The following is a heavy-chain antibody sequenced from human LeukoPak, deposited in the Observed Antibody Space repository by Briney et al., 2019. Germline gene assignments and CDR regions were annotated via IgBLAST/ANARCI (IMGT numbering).Heavy chain of an antibody. V-gene: IGHV3-23*01. CDR1: GFTFSIYA. Sequence: GRSLRFPAAASGFTFSIYAMTWVRQAPGQGLEWVSAISGNSRDTHYIDSVKGRFTISRDNSKNTLYLQMNSLRDDDTAVYYCARYCSGGSCFSNYYGLDDWGQGTMVTVSS. J-gene: IGHJ6*02. D-gene: IGHD2-15*01. CDR2: ISGNSRDT. CDR3: ARYCSGGSCFSNYYGLDD.